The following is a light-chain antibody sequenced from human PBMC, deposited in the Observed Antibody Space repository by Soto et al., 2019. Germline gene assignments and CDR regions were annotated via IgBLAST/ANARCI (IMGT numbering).Light chain of an antibody. CDR2: GAS. CDR1: QHVTTTY. Sequence: IVLTQSPATLSLSPGERATLSCTASQHVTTTYIAWYQQEFGQAPRLLIYGASTRATGTPDRFTGGGFGTDFTLTISRVEPEDFAVYYCQQYDSSFTFGGGPKVEMK. J-gene: IGKJ4*01. V-gene: IGKV3-20*01. CDR3: QQYDSSFT.